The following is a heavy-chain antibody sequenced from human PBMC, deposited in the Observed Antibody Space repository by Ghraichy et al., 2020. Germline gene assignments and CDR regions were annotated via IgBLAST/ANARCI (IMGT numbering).Heavy chain of an antibody. CDR2: IDQDGSEK. D-gene: IGHD6-19*01. CDR3: AAASGCLSDS. Sequence: GGSLRLSCAASEFTPTTYWMNWVRQAPGKGLEWVAIIDQDGSEKVSVDSVRGRFTISRDNAKKSLYLQMNSLRDEDTAIYFCAAASGCLSDSWGRGTLVTVSS. J-gene: IGHJ4*02. CDR1: EFTPTTYW. V-gene: IGHV3-7*03.